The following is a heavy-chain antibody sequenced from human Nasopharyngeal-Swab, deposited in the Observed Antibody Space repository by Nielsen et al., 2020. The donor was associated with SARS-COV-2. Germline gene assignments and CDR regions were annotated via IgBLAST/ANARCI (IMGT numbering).Heavy chain of an antibody. CDR3: ARDLGNILTGYYTAY. CDR1: GYTFTSYY. Sequence: ASVKVSCKASGYTFTSYYMHWVRQAPGQGLEWMGVINPSGGGTTYAQRLQGRVSMTRDTSTSTVYMELSSLRSEDTAVYYCARDLGNILTGYYTAYWGQGTLVTVSS. CDR2: INPSGGGT. D-gene: IGHD3-9*01. J-gene: IGHJ4*02. V-gene: IGHV1-46*04.